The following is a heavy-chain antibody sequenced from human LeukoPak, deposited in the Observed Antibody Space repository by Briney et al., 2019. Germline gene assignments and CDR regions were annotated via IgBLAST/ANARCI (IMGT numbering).Heavy chain of an antibody. J-gene: IGHJ4*02. Sequence: ASLKVSCKASGYTFTSYDITWVRQSTGQQLKSMGWMNPNSGNTGYAQKFHGRVTMTRNTSISTAYMELSSLRSEDTAVYYCARGKAYYDILTGYSAYYFDYWGQGTLVTVSS. CDR2: MNPNSGNT. D-gene: IGHD3-9*01. V-gene: IGHV1-8*01. CDR1: GYTFTSYD. CDR3: ARGKAYYDILTGYSAYYFDY.